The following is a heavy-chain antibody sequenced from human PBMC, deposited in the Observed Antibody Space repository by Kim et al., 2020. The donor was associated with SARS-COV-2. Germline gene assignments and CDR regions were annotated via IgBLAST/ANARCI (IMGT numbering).Heavy chain of an antibody. CDR1: GGSFSGYY. CDR3: ARVPTTVTTWEGVDY. CDR2: INHSGST. D-gene: IGHD4-4*01. V-gene: IGHV4-34*01. Sequence: SETLSLTCAVYGGSFSGYYWSWIRQPPGKGLEWIGEINHSGSTNYNPSLKSRVTISVDTSKNQFSLKLSSVTAADTAVYYCARVPTTVTTWEGVDYWGQGTLVTVSS. J-gene: IGHJ4*02.